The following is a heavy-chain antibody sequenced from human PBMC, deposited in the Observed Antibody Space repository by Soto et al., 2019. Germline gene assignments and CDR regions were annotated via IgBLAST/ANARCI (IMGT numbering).Heavy chain of an antibody. Sequence: PGGSLRLSCAASEFTFDKYYMTWVRQAPGKGPEWVANIKPDGSEQYYVDSVKGRFTISRDNANNSLYLQMNSLRAEDTAVHFCARGNWNYYYGFDVWGQGTTVTVSS. V-gene: IGHV3-7*01. CDR3: ARGNWNYYYGFDV. CDR2: IKPDGSEQ. CDR1: EFTFDKYY. D-gene: IGHD1-20*01. J-gene: IGHJ6*02.